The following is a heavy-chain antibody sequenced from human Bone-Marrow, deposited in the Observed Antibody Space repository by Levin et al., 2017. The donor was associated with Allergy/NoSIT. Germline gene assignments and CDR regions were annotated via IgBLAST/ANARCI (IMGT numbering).Heavy chain of an antibody. CDR2: INTGSGNT. CDR3: ARGGQRWYNGKYHDFFYFDY. Sequence: GESLKIPCKASGYTFTAYAMHWVRQAPGQRLEWMGWINTGSGNTEYSENFQGRVTITRDTSANTVYMELSSLISEDTALYYCARGGQRWYNGKYHDFFYFDYWGQGTLVTVSS. V-gene: IGHV1-3*04. D-gene: IGHD1-26*01. J-gene: IGHJ4*02. CDR1: GYTFTAYA.